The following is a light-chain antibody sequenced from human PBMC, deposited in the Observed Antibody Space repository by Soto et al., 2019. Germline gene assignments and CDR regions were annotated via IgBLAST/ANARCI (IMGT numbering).Light chain of an antibody. CDR1: QSISSW. CDR3: QQYNSYPWT. Sequence: DIQMTQSPSTLSASVGDRVTITCRASQSISSWLAWYQQKPGKAPKLLIYKTSSLESGVPSRFSGSGSGTEFTLTISSLQPDDFATYYYQQYNSYPWTFGQGTKVLIK. V-gene: IGKV1-5*03. CDR2: KTS. J-gene: IGKJ1*01.